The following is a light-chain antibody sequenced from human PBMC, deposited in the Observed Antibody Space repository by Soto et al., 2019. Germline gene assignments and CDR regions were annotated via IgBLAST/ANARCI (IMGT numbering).Light chain of an antibody. V-gene: IGLV3-21*02. CDR2: DDS. Sequence: SCKRTQPATGSVAPGQPARITCGGNNIGSKSVHWYQQKPGQAPVLVVDDDSDRPSGIPERFSGSNSGNTATLTISRVEAGDEADYFCHVWDSSSEHVFGTGPNVTVL. J-gene: IGLJ1*01. CDR1: NIGSKS. CDR3: HVWDSSSEHV.